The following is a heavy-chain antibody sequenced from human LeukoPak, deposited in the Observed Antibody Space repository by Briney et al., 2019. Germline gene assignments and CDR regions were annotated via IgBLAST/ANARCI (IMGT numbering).Heavy chain of an antibody. Sequence: GGSLKVSCGASGYTFTSYYMHCVRHAPGQRLEWMGIIKLSGGRTSYAQKFQGRVTTTRATSISTVYMELSSMRSEDTAVYYCARAEVGATQLDGWGERSLVTV. CDR3: ARAEVGATQLDG. D-gene: IGHD1-26*01. CDR1: GYTFTSYY. CDR2: IKLSGGRT. J-gene: IGHJ4*02. V-gene: IGHV1-46*01.